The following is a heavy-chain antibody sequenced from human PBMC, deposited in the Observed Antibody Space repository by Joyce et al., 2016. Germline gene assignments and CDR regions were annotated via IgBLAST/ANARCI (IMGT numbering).Heavy chain of an antibody. CDR2: IANGVNKK. CDR1: GFTFRNYG. D-gene: IGHD3-16*01. CDR3: AKRYDYVDY. Sequence: QVQLVESGGGVVQPGRSLRLSCAASGFTFRNYGMHWVRQVPGKGLEWVAVIANGVNKKYYADSVKGRFTISRDNSKNTLYLQMNSLRAEDTAVYYCAKRYDYVDYWGQGTLVTVSS. V-gene: IGHV3-30*18. J-gene: IGHJ4*02.